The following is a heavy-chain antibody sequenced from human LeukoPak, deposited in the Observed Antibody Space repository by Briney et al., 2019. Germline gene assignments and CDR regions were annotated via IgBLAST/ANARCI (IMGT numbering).Heavy chain of an antibody. D-gene: IGHD3-3*01. CDR3: ARGLFEAASDY. V-gene: IGHV3-48*01. CDR2: ISSSGSTI. CDR1: RFTFGDYA. Sequence: GGSLRLSCTASRFTFGDYAMSWVRQAPGKGLEWVSYISSSGSTIYYADSVKGRFTISRDNAKNSLFLQMNSLRAEDTALYYCARGLFEAASDYWGQGTLVSVSS. J-gene: IGHJ4*02.